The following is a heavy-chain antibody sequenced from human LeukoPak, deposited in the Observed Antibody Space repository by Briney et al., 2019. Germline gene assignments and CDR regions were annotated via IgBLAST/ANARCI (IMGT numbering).Heavy chain of an antibody. CDR1: GFTLRTHA. Sequence: PGGSLRLSCAGAGFTLRTHAMSWVRQAPGKGLEWVAGISDSGASTYYADSVKGRFTISRDNSKNTLYLLMNSLTAEDTALYYCAKDPPQVTWFHFGDYFDPWGQGTLVTVSS. D-gene: IGHD3-10*01. J-gene: IGHJ5*02. V-gene: IGHV3-23*01. CDR2: ISDSGAST. CDR3: AKDPPQVTWFHFGDYFDP.